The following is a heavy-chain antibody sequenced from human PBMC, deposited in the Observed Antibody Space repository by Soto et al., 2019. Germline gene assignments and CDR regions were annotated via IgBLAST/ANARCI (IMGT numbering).Heavy chain of an antibody. V-gene: IGHV3-23*01. D-gene: IGHD3-22*01. CDR1: GFTFSNYA. CDR2: ISGSGDTT. CDR3: AKTSTYFDNSGYHIGGGLDP. J-gene: IGHJ5*02. Sequence: GGSLRLSCAASGFTFSNYAMSWVRQAPGKGLEWVSTISGSGDTTYYADSVKGRFTISRDNSKNTLYLQMNSLSAEDTAVYYCAKTSTYFDNSGYHIGGGLDPWGQGTLVTAPQ.